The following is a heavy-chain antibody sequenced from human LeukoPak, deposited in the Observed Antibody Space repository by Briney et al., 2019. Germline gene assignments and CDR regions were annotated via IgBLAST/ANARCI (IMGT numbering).Heavy chain of an antibody. CDR2: ISSSSSYI. V-gene: IGHV3-21*01. CDR3: TSQLPLTHGRSDIVLMVYVVGHEIGVDY. D-gene: IGHD2-8*01. CDR1: GFTFSSYS. Sequence: GGSLRLSCAASGFTFSSYSMNWVRQAPGKGLEWVSSISSSSSYIYYADSVKGRFTISRDNAKNSLYLQLNSLRAEDTAVYYCTSQLPLTHGRSDIVLMVYVVGHEIGVDYWGQGTLVTVSS. J-gene: IGHJ4*02.